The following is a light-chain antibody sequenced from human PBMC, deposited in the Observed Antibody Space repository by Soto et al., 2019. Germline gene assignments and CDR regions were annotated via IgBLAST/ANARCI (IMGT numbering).Light chain of an antibody. V-gene: IGKV1-39*01. J-gene: IGKJ4*01. CDR3: QQSDSTPLA. Sequence: DIQMTQSPSSLSASVGDRVTITCRASQSISSYLHWYQQKPGKAPNLLIYAASTLQSGVPSRFSGSGSGTDFTLTISSLQPEDFATYYCQQSDSTPLAVGGGTKVEIK. CDR2: AAS. CDR1: QSISSY.